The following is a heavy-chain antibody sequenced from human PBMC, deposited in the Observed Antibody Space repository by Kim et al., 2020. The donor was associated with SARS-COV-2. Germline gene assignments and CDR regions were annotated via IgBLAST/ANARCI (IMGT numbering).Heavy chain of an antibody. CDR3: AKQGYIFGLNTYYGMYL. CDR1: GFSFNNYG. J-gene: IGHJ6*02. Sequence: GGSLRLSCAASGFSFNNYGMHWVRQAPGKGLEWVAFISYEGRKKQYLDSLKGRFTVSRDYSKNTLYLQMNSLTAEDTAGYYCAKQGYIFGLNTYYGMYLWGQGTTVTVSS. V-gene: IGHV3-30*18. D-gene: IGHD5-12*01. CDR2: ISYEGRKK.